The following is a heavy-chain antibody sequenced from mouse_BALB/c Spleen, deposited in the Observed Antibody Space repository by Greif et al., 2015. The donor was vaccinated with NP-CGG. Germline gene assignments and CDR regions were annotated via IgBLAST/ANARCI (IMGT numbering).Heavy chain of an antibody. J-gene: IGHJ3*01. CDR1: GYTFTSYW. V-gene: IGHV1-7*01. D-gene: IGHD1-2*01. Sequence: QVQLQQSGAELAKPGASVKMSCKASGYTFTSYWMHWVKQRPGQGLEWIGYINPSTGYTEYNQKFKDKATLTADKSSSTAYMQLSSLTSEDSAVYYCAITTAYAWFAYWGQGTLVTVSA. CDR2: INPSTGYT. CDR3: AITTAYAWFAY.